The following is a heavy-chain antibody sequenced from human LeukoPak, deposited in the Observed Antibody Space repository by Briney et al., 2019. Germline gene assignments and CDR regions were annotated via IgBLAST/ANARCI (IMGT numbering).Heavy chain of an antibody. D-gene: IGHD4-17*01. CDR2: MNPNSGNT. CDR1: GYTFTSYD. V-gene: IGHV1-8*01. J-gene: IGHJ4*02. CDR3: ARAADYGDSSFDY. Sequence: ASVKVSCKASGYTFTSYDINWVRQATGQGLEWTGWMNPNSGNTGYAQKFQGRVTMTRNTSISTAYMELSSLRSEDTAVYYCARAADYGDSSFDYWGQGTLVTVSS.